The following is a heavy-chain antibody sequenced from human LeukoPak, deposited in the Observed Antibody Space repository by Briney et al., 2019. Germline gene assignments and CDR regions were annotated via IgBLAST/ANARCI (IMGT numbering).Heavy chain of an antibody. CDR2: IIPIFGTA. CDR3: ASSGWYNGFDY. CDR1: GGTFISYA. Sequence: SVKVSCKASGGTFISYAISWVRQAPGQGLEWMGGIIPIFGTANYAQKFQGRVTITADESTSTAYMELSSLRSEDTAVYYCASSGWYNGFDYWGQGTLVTVSS. J-gene: IGHJ4*02. D-gene: IGHD6-19*01. V-gene: IGHV1-69*13.